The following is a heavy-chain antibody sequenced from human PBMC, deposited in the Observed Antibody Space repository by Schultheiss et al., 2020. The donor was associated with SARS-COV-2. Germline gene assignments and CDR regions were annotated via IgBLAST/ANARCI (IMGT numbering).Heavy chain of an antibody. CDR2: IYTSGST. CDR3: AKDLTGTRFFDY. CDR1: GGSFSGYY. V-gene: IGHV4-4*07. Sequence: SETLSLTCAVYGGSFSGYYWSWIRQPAGKGLEWIGRIYTSGSTNYNPSLKSRVTISVDTSKNQFSLKLSSVTAADTAVYYCAKDLTGTRFFDYWGQGTLVTVSS. D-gene: IGHD1-7*01. J-gene: IGHJ4*02.